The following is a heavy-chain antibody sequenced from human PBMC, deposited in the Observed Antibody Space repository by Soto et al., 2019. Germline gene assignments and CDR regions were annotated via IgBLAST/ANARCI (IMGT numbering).Heavy chain of an antibody. V-gene: IGHV3-30*18. J-gene: IGHJ1*01. Sequence: GGSLRLSCAASGFTFSSYGMHWVRQAPGKGLEWVAVISYDGSNKYYADSVKGRFTISRDNSKNTLYLQMNSLRAEDTAVYYCAKDEEQWLSDYFQHWGQGTLVTVSS. CDR3: AKDEEQWLSDYFQH. D-gene: IGHD6-19*01. CDR1: GFTFSSYG. CDR2: ISYDGSNK.